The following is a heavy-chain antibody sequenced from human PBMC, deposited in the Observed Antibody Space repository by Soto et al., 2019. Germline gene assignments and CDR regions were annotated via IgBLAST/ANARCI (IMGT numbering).Heavy chain of an antibody. D-gene: IGHD1-26*01. Sequence: EVQLLESGGGLVQPGGSLRLSCAASGFPFSTSAMNWVRQAPGKGLEWVSIISASSDAAYYAESVKGRFASSRDNSKNPLYLQMNRLRAEDTAVYYCAKYSGSYPVYHGLSLWGQGTTVTVS. CDR2: ISASSDAA. J-gene: IGHJ6*02. CDR3: AKYSGSYPVYHGLSL. CDR1: GFPFSTSA. V-gene: IGHV3-23*01.